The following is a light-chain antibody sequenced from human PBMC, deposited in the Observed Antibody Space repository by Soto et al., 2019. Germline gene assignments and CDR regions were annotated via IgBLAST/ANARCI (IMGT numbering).Light chain of an antibody. CDR2: LGS. J-gene: IGKJ2*01. CDR1: QSLLHSNGHKY. CDR3: MQALQTPYT. Sequence: DIVMTQSPLSLPVTPGEPASISCRSSQSLLHSNGHKYLDWYLQKPGQSPQLLIYLGSNRASGVPDRFCGSGSGTDLTLKISRVEAEDVRVYYCMQALQTPYTFGQGTK. V-gene: IGKV2-28*01.